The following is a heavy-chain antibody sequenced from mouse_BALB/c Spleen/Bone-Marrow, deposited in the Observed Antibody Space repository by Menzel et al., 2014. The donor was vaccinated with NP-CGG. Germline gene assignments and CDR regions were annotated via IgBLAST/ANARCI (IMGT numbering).Heavy chain of an antibody. CDR1: GYTFTDYN. J-gene: IGHJ4*01. D-gene: IGHD2-14*01. V-gene: IGHV1-18*01. CDR2: INPNNGGT. CDR3: AREVRRFYAMDY. Sequence: VQLQQSGPELVKPGASVKIPCKASGYTFTDYNMDWVKQSHGKSLEWIGDINPNNGGTIYNQKFKGKATLTVDKSSSTAYMELRSLTSEDTAVYYCAREVRRFYAMDYWGQGTSVTVPS.